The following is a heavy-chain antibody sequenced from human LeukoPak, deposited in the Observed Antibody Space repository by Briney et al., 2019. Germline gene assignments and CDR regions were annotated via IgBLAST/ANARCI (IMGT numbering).Heavy chain of an antibody. CDR3: ARVGYSGYEPAGRDAFDI. V-gene: IGHV1-18*01. CDR1: GYTFTSYG. Sequence: ASVKVSCKASGYTFTSYGISWVRQAPGQGLEWMGWISAYNGNTNYAQKLQGRVTMTTDTSTSTAYMELRSLRSDDTAVYYCARVGYSGYEPAGRDAFDIWGQGTMVTASS. D-gene: IGHD5-12*01. J-gene: IGHJ3*02. CDR2: ISAYNGNT.